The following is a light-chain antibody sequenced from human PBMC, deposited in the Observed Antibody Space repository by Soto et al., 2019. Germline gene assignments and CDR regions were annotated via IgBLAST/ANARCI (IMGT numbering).Light chain of an antibody. J-gene: IGKJ1*01. V-gene: IGKV1-5*03. Sequence: DIQMTQSPSTLSGSVGDRVTITCRASQGIDTSLAWYQQKPGKAPKLLIYKASTLKSGVPSRFSGSGAGTEFTLTISSLQPDDFATYYCQHYNSYSEAFGQGTKVDIK. CDR1: QGIDTS. CDR3: QHYNSYSEA. CDR2: KAS.